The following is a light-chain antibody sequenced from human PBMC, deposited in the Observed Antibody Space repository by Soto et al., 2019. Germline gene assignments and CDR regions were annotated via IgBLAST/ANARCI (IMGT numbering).Light chain of an antibody. V-gene: IGKV3-15*01. J-gene: IGKJ4*01. Sequence: EIVMTQSPATLSVSPGERATLSCRASQSVSRNLAWYQQKPGQAPRLLIYGASTRATGIPARFSGSGSGTEFTLTISSLQSEDFAVYYCQQENNWPPLTFGGGTKVEIK. CDR1: QSVSRN. CDR3: QQENNWPPLT. CDR2: GAS.